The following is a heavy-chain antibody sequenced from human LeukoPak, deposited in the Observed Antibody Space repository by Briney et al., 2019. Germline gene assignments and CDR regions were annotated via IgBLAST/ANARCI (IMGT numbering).Heavy chain of an antibody. CDR2: INPNSGAT. J-gene: IGHJ4*02. D-gene: IGHD6-13*01. CDR3: ARGSNSWDFDY. Sequence: ASVKVSCKASGYTFTGYNMHWVRQAPGQGLEWMGWINPNSGATKYVQKFQGWVTMTRDTSISTAYMELRRLRSDDTAVYYCARGSNSWDFDYWGQGTLVTVSS. V-gene: IGHV1-2*04. CDR1: GYTFTGYN.